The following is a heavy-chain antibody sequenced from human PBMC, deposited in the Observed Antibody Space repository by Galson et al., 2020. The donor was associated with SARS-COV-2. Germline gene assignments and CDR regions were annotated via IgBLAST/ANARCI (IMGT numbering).Heavy chain of an antibody. J-gene: IGHJ5*02. Sequence: GRPLRLSCAPSGFIFSDAHMTWIRQAPGKGLEWISYIKNGGDTIYYADSVKGRLTTSRDNANNFLYLQMNSLRVEDTAMYYCARESWGALDPWGQGTLVTVST. D-gene: IGHD3-16*01. CDR3: ARESWGALDP. CDR2: IKNGGDTI. CDR1: GFIFSDAH. V-gene: IGHV3-11*01.